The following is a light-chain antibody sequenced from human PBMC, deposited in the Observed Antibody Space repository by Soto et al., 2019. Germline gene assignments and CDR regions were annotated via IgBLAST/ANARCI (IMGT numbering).Light chain of an antibody. CDR3: QQYNGT. CDR1: QGIGNW. Sequence: DIQMTQSPSTLSASVADRVTITCRASQGIGNWLAWYQQKPGKASKLLIYKASNLESGVPSRFSGSGSGTEFTLTISSLQPDDFATYYCQQYNGTFGQGTKVEIK. V-gene: IGKV1-5*03. J-gene: IGKJ1*01. CDR2: KAS.